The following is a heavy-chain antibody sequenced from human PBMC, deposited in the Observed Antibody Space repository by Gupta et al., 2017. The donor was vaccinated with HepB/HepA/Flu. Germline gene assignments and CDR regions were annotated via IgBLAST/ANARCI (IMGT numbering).Heavy chain of an antibody. CDR1: GYSFTSYW. V-gene: IGHV5-51*01. CDR2: IYLGDSDT. CDR3: ARLGVVVPAAMPLGGNYGMDV. D-gene: IGHD2-2*01. J-gene: IGHJ6*02. Sequence: EVQLVQSGAEVKKPGESLKISCKGSGYSFTSYWIGWVRQMPGKGLEWMGIIYLGDSDTRYSPSFQGQVTISADKSISTAYLQWSSLKASDTAMYYCARLGVVVPAAMPLGGNYGMDVWGQGTTVTVSS.